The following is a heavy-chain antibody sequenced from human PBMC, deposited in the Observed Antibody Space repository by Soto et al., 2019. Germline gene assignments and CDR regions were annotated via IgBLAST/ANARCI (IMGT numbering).Heavy chain of an antibody. CDR2: IRSKANSYAT. CDR1: GFTFSGST. CDR3: TRLVLGSVVY. Sequence: EVQLVESGGGLVQPGGSLKLSCAASGFTFSGSTMHWVRQASGKGLEWVGRIRSKANSYATAYAASVKGRFTISREDSKNTAYLQMNSPKTEDTAVYYCTRLVLGSVVYWGQGTLVTVSS. J-gene: IGHJ4*02. V-gene: IGHV3-73*02. D-gene: IGHD2-15*01.